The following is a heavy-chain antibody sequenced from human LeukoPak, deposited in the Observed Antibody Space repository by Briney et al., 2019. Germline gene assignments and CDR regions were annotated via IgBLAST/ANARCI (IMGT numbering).Heavy chain of an antibody. Sequence: PGGSLRLSCAASGFTFSSYWMSWVRQAPGKGLEWVSAISGSGGSTYYADSVKGRFTISRDNSKNTLYLQMNSLRAEDTAVYYCAKDHPRGWSLYYFDYWGQGTLVTVSS. V-gene: IGHV3-23*01. CDR2: ISGSGGST. CDR1: GFTFSSYW. D-gene: IGHD6-19*01. CDR3: AKDHPRGWSLYYFDY. J-gene: IGHJ4*02.